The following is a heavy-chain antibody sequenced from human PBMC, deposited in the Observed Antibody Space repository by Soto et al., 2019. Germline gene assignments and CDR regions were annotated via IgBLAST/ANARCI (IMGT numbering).Heavy chain of an antibody. CDR3: ARRARPDFYYMDV. J-gene: IGHJ6*03. CDR1: GFTLSGYD. V-gene: IGHV3-64*01. CDR2: ISSNGVGT. Sequence: EVQLAESGGGWAQPGGSLRLSCAASGFTLSGYDMEWVRQAPGKGLEYVSGISSNGVGTYYANSVQGRFTISRDNSKNTVYLQMGSLRPEDMAVYYCARRARPDFYYMDVWGKGTTVTVSS. D-gene: IGHD6-6*01.